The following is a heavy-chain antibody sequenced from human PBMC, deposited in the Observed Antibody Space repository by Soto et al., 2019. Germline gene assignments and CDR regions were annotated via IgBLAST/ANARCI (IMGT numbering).Heavy chain of an antibody. V-gene: IGHV4-34*01. CDR3: ARAPSNWFDP. CDR1: GGSFSGYY. J-gene: IGHJ5*02. CDR2: INHSGST. Sequence: SETLSLTCAVYGGSFSGYYWSWIRQPPGKGLEWIGEINHSGSTNYNPSLKSRVTISVDTSKNQFSLKLSSVTAADTAVYYCARAPSNWFDPWGQGTLVTVSS.